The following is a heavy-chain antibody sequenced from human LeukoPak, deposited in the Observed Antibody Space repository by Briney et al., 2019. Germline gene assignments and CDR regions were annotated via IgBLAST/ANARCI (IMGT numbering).Heavy chain of an antibody. CDR1: GFPLSCNY. J-gene: IGHJ4*02. V-gene: IGHV3-53*01. CDR2: IYSGGST. Sequence: GGSVRLSCAPSGFPLSCNYMSWVRQAPGKGVEGVSVIYSGGSTYHAESVKGRFTISRDNSKHTRYLQMNSLRAEDTAVYYCAIRGENDSTGSRTDYGGQGTLVTVSS. D-gene: IGHD3-22*01. CDR3: AIRGENDSTGSRTDY.